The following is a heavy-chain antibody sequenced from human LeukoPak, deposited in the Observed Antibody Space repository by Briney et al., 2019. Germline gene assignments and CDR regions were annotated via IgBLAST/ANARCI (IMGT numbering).Heavy chain of an antibody. D-gene: IGHD3-10*01. Sequence: SETLSLTCTVSGGSISSYYWSWIRQPPGKGLEWIGYIYYSGSTNYNPSLKSRVTISVDTSKNQFSLKLSSVTAADTAVYYCARLVSGNYYGSGSYLPRGQGTLVTVSS. CDR3: ARLVSGNYYGSGSYLP. J-gene: IGHJ5*02. V-gene: IGHV4-59*08. CDR2: IYYSGST. CDR1: GGSISSYY.